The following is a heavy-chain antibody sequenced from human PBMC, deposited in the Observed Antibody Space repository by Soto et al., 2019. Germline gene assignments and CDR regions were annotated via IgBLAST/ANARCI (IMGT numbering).Heavy chain of an antibody. V-gene: IGHV3-9*01. J-gene: IGHJ4*02. Sequence: EAQLVESGGGLVQPGRSLRLSCAGSGFIFDDFAIHWVRQAPGKGLEWVSGISWNSDSIGYADSVKGRFTISRDNAKNALYLQMNRLRVEDTAFYYCTKVGGLYDFWSGPLHFDLWGQGTLVTVSS. CDR2: ISWNSDSI. CDR1: GFIFDDFA. CDR3: TKVGGLYDFWSGPLHFDL. D-gene: IGHD3-3*01.